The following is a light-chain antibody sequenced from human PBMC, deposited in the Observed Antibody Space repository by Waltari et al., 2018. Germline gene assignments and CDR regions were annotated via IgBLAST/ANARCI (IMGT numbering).Light chain of an antibody. J-gene: IGLJ3*02. CDR2: DVN. Sequence: QSAQTQPASVSGSPGQSITISCTGTSNDVGGYNYVSWCQHHPGNAPKLMIYDVNNRPSGVSNRFSGSKSGNTASLTISGLQTEDEADYYCSSYSTSGTWVFGGGTKLAVL. CDR1: SNDVGGYNY. V-gene: IGLV2-14*03. CDR3: SSYSTSGTWV.